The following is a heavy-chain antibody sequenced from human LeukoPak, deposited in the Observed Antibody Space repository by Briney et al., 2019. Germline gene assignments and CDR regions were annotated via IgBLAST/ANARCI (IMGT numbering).Heavy chain of an antibody. CDR3: ARVGIGYCSGGSCYDWFDP. V-gene: IGHV1-69*06. CDR1: GGTFNSYA. J-gene: IGHJ5*02. CDR2: IIPIFGTT. D-gene: IGHD2-15*01. Sequence: GSSVKVSCKASGGTFNSYAISWVRQAPGQGLEWMGGIIPIFGTTNYARKFRGRVTLTADKSTRTAYMELSSLRSEDTAVYYCARVGIGYCSGGSCYDWFDPWGQGTLVTVSS.